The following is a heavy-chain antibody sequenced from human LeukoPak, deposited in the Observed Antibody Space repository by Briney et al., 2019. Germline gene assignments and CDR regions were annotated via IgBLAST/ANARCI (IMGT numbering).Heavy chain of an antibody. CDR3: ARGVAVAGKEDY. CDR1: GFTCSSYS. CDR2: ISSSSSYI. J-gene: IGHJ4*02. Sequence: GGYLRLSCAASGFTCSSYSMNWVRQAPGKGLEWVSSISSSSSYIYYADSVKGRFTISRDNAKNSLYLQMNSLRAEDTAVYYCARGVAVAGKEDYWGQGTLVTVSS. V-gene: IGHV3-21*01. D-gene: IGHD6-19*01.